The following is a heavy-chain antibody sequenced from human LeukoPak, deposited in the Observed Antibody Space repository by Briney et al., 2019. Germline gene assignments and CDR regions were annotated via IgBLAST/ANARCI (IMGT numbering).Heavy chain of an antibody. CDR2: IYYSGST. CDR1: GGSISSSSYY. J-gene: IGHJ5*02. V-gene: IGHV4-39*07. D-gene: IGHD2-2*02. Sequence: PSETLSLTCTVSGGSISSSSYYWGWIRQPPGKGLEWIGSIYYSGSTNYNPSLKSRVTISVDTSKNQFSLKLSSVTAEDTPVYYCARGGKGKGIVVVPAAIKSWFDPWGQGTLVTVPS. CDR3: ARGGKGKGIVVVPAAIKSWFDP.